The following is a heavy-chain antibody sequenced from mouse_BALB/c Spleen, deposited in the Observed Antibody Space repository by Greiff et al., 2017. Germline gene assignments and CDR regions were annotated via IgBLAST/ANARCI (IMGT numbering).Heavy chain of an antibody. CDR1: GYTFTSYW. CDR3: ARWYYGSSSAWFAY. Sequence: QVQLQQPGAELVKPGASVKLSCKASGYTFTSYWMHWVKQRPGQGLEWIGEINPSNGRTNYNEKSKSKATLTVDKSSSTAYMQLSSLTSEDSAVYYCARWYYGSSSAWFAYWGQGTLVTVSA. J-gene: IGHJ3*01. CDR2: INPSNGRT. V-gene: IGHV1S81*02. D-gene: IGHD1-1*01.